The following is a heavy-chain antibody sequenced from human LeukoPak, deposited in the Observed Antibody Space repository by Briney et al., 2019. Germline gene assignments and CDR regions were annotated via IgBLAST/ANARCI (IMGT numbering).Heavy chain of an antibody. Sequence: GGSLRLSCAASGLSFSGSAMHWVRQASGRGLEWLGRIRSKANSYVTAYAASVNGRFIISRDDSRNTAYLQMNSLQTEDTTVYYCTRHSDKYCSGAGCYVYNFYGMDVWGQGTTVTVSS. V-gene: IGHV3-73*01. D-gene: IGHD2-15*01. J-gene: IGHJ6*02. CDR3: TRHSDKYCSGAGCYVYNFYGMDV. CDR2: IRSKANSYVT. CDR1: GLSFSGSA.